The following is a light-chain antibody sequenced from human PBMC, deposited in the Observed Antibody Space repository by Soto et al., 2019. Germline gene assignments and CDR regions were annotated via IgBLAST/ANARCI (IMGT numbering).Light chain of an antibody. CDR2: YSS. J-gene: IGKJ1*01. CDR1: ESLLHSDGKTY. CDR3: QQYAYWPET. Sequence: IVMTQTPLSLSVAPGQPASISCKSSESLLHSDGKTYLYWYQQRPGQAPRLLIHYSSTRATDVPARFSGSGSGTNFTLAISSLQPEDFAVYFCQQYAYWPETFGQGTKVDIK. V-gene: IGKV2-29*01.